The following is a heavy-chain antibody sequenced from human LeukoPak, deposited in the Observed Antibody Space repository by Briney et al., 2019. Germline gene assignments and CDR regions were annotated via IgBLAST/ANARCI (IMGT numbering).Heavy chain of an antibody. CDR2: IYYSGST. Sequence: SETLSLTCTVSGGSISSSSYYWGWIRQPPGKGLEWIGSIYYSGSTYYNPSLKSRVTISVDTSKNQFSLKLSSVTAADTAVYYCARLRRAVRMIGAFDIWGQGTMVTVSS. D-gene: IGHD3-22*01. CDR1: GGSISSSSYY. CDR3: ARLRRAVRMIGAFDI. J-gene: IGHJ3*02. V-gene: IGHV4-39*01.